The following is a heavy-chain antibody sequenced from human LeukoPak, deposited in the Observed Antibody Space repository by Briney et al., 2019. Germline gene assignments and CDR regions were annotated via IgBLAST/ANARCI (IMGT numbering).Heavy chain of an antibody. CDR3: AKDLHGGYSSDY. J-gene: IGHJ4*02. CDR2: IGFEGLHK. CDR1: GFTFNNFG. V-gene: IGHV3-30*02. D-gene: IGHD4-23*01. Sequence: GGSLRLSCAASGFTFNNFGMHWVRQAPGKGLEWVAFIGFEGLHKYHADSVKGRFTISKDNSKATLYLQMNSLRPEDTAVYYCAKDLHGGYSSDYWGLGTLVTVSS.